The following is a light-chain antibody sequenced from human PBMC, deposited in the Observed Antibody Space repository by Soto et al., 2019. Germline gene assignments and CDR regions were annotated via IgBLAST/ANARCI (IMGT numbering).Light chain of an antibody. CDR2: AAS. V-gene: IGKV3-15*01. CDR1: QSVGSN. Sequence: EIVMTQSPANLSVSPGERVTLSCRATQSVGSNLAWFQQKPGQAPSLLIYAASTRATGIPARFSGSGSGTEFTLTISSLQSEDFAVYYCQQYDNWPITFGQGTRLEIK. CDR3: QQYDNWPIT. J-gene: IGKJ5*01.